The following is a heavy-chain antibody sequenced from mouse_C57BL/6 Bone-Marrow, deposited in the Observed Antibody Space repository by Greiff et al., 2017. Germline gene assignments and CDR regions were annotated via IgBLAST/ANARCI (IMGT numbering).Heavy chain of an antibody. V-gene: IGHV1-54*01. CDR2: INPGSGGT. D-gene: IGHD1-1*01. CDR1: GYAFTNYL. J-gene: IGHJ4*01. CDR3: ARSRYGSSCGDMDY. Sequence: QVQLQQSGAELVRPGTSVKVSCKASGYAFTNYLIEWVKQRPGQGLEWIGVINPGSGGTNYNEKFKGKATLTADKSSSTAYMQLSSLTSEASAVYFCARSRYGSSCGDMDYWGQGTSVTVSS.